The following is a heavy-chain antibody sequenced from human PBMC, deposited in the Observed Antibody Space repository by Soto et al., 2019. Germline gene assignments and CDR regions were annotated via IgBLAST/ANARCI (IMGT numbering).Heavy chain of an antibody. V-gene: IGHV3-30-3*01. Sequence: VQLVESGGGVVQPGRSLRLSCAACGFTFSSYAMHWVRQAPGKGLEWVAVISYDGSNKYYADSVKGRFTISRDNSKNTLYLQMNSLRAEDTAVYYCARGGRNIVVVVAATLRPHDYWGQGTLVTVSS. CDR3: ARGGRNIVVVVAATLRPHDY. D-gene: IGHD2-15*01. CDR1: GFTFSSYA. CDR2: ISYDGSNK. J-gene: IGHJ4*02.